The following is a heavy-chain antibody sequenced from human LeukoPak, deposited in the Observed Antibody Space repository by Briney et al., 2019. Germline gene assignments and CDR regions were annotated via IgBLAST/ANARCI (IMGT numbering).Heavy chain of an antibody. Sequence: GGSLRLSCAVSGFTFSIYGMHWVRQAPGKGLAWVTFIHHDGSNKYYADSVKGRFTISRDNAKNSLYLQMNSLRAEDTAVYYCASLRVHWGQGTLVTVSS. CDR1: GFTFSIYG. V-gene: IGHV3-30*02. CDR2: IHHDGSNK. CDR3: ASLRVH. J-gene: IGHJ4*02. D-gene: IGHD1-1*01.